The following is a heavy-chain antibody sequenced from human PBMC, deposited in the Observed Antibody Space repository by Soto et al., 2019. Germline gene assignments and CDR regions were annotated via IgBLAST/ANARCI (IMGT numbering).Heavy chain of an antibody. CDR2: INPSGGST. CDR3: ARDRTVTTPDQINWFDP. V-gene: IGHV1-46*01. D-gene: IGHD4-4*01. Sequence: ASVKVSCKASGYTFTSYYMHCVRQAPGQGLEWMGIINPSGGSTSYAQKFQGRVTMTRDTSTSTVYMELSSLRSEDTAVYYCARDRTVTTPDQINWFDPWGQGTLVTVSS. J-gene: IGHJ5*02. CDR1: GYTFTSYY.